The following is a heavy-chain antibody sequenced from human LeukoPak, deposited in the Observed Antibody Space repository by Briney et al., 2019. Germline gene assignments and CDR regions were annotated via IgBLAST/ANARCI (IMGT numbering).Heavy chain of an antibody. J-gene: IGHJ5*02. CDR3: AKGIARYQLLSCGLWFDP. CDR1: GFTFSSYG. Sequence: GRSLRLSCAASGFTFSSYGMHWVRQAPGKGLEWVAVISYDGSNKYYADSVKGRFTISRDNSKNTLYLQMNSLRAEDTAVYYCAKGIARYQLLSCGLWFDPWGQGTLVTVSS. V-gene: IGHV3-30*18. CDR2: ISYDGSNK. D-gene: IGHD2-2*01.